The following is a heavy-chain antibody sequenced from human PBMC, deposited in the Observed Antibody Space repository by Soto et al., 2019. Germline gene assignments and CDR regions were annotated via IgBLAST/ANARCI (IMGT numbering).Heavy chain of an antibody. J-gene: IGHJ6*03. Sequence: SETLSLTCTVSGGSISSGGYYWSWIRQHPGKGLEWIGYIYYSGSTYYNPSLKSRVTISVDTSKNQFSLKLSSLTAADTAVYYCAREVVDTAMVTPHYYYYMDVWGKGTTVTVSS. CDR3: AREVVDTAMVTPHYYYYMDV. D-gene: IGHD5-18*01. CDR1: GGSISSGGYY. V-gene: IGHV4-31*03. CDR2: IYYSGST.